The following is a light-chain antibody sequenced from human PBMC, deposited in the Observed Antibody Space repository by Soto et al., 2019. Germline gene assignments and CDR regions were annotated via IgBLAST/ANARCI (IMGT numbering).Light chain of an antibody. CDR2: EVN. CDR3: SSARSYIHVV. CDR1: SSYVGSDNL. Sequence: QSALTQPASVSGCPGQSITISCTGTSSYVGSDNLVSWFQQHPGKAPKLMIYEVNKRPSGVSNRFSGSKSGNTASLTISGLQAEDEADYYCSSARSYIHVVFGGGTKLTVL. V-gene: IGLV2-23*02. J-gene: IGLJ2*01.